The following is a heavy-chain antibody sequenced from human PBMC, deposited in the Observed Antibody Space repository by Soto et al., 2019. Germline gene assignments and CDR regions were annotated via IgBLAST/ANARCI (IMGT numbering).Heavy chain of an antibody. J-gene: IGHJ6*02. CDR2: IYYSGTT. CDR1: GGSISSNSYY. CDR3: ARHKGGYYSGVDV. V-gene: IGHV4-39*01. Sequence: QLQLQESGPGLVKPSETLSLTCTVSGGSISSNSYYWAWIRQPPGKGLEWIGNIYYSGTTYYNPSLKRRFPIFVDTSKNPFSLKLGSVTGADTAVYYCARHKGGYYSGVDVWGQGTTVTVSS. D-gene: IGHD3-16*01.